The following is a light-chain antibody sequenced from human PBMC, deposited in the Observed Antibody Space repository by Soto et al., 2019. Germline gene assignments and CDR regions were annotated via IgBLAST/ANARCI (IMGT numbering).Light chain of an antibody. CDR2: DAS. V-gene: IGKV3-11*01. Sequence: EIVLTQSPATLSLSPGERATLSCRASQSINSYLAWYQQKPGQAPRLLIYDASNRATGIPARFSGSGSGTDFTLTISRLEPGDFAVYYCQQRSNWTFGQGTKVEIK. J-gene: IGKJ1*01. CDR1: QSINSY. CDR3: QQRSNWT.